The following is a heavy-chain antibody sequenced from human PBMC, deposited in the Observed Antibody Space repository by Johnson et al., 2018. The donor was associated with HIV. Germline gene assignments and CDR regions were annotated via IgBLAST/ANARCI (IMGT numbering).Heavy chain of an antibody. CDR3: ARDILEYSSSVPDAFDI. J-gene: IGHJ3*02. CDR2: ISYDGSNK. Sequence: VQLLESGGGVVQPGRSLRLSCAASGFTFSSYAMHWVRQAPGKGLEWVAVISYDGSNKYYADSVKGRFTISRDNSKNTLYLQMNSLRAEDTAVYYCARDILEYSSSVPDAFDIWGQGTMVTVSS. CDR1: GFTFSSYA. V-gene: IGHV3-30*04. D-gene: IGHD6-6*01.